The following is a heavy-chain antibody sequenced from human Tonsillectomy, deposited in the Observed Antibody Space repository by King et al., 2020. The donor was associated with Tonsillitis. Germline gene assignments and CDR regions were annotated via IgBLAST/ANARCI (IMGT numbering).Heavy chain of an antibody. J-gene: IGHJ4*02. CDR2: ISGASSYI. Sequence: VQLVESGGNLVKPGGSLRLSGAASVFTFSSFSMNWIRQAPGKGLEWVSFISGASSYIYYADSVKGRFTISRDNAENSLYLQMNSLRAEDTAVYYCARDLGRRSGSYSDYWGQGTLVTVSS. CDR3: ARDLGRRSGSYSDY. CDR1: VFTFSSFS. V-gene: IGHV3-21*01. D-gene: IGHD1-26*01.